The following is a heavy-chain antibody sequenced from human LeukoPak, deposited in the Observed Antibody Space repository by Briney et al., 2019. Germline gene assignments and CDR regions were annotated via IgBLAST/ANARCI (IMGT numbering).Heavy chain of an antibody. J-gene: IGHJ3*02. CDR1: GFTFSGYW. CDR3: ARVMERRLAPDAFDI. D-gene: IGHD2-8*01. V-gene: IGHV3-7*03. Sequence: PGGSLRLSCAASGFTFSGYWMSWVRQPPGKGLEWVANIKQDGSEEYYVDSVKGRFTISRDNAKNSLYLQTNSLRAEDTAVYYCARVMERRLAPDAFDIWGQGTMVTVSS. CDR2: IKQDGSEE.